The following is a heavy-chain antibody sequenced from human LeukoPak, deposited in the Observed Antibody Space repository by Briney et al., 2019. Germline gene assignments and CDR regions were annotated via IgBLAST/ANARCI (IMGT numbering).Heavy chain of an antibody. Sequence: GGSLRLSCAASGFTFSSYSMNWVRQAPGKGLEWVSSISSSSSYIYYADSVKGRFTISRDNAKNSLYLQMNSLRAEDTALYHCARDGNYYGSGSKENWFDPWGQGTLVTVSS. CDR2: ISSSSSYI. CDR3: ARDGNYYGSGSKENWFDP. J-gene: IGHJ5*02. CDR1: GFTFSSYS. D-gene: IGHD3-10*01. V-gene: IGHV3-21*04.